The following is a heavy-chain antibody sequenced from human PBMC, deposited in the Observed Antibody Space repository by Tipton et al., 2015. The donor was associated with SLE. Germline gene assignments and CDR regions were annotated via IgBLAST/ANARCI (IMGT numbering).Heavy chain of an antibody. CDR2: IYNSGST. V-gene: IGHV4-4*07. J-gene: IGHJ2*01. D-gene: IGHD6-13*01. Sequence: TLSLTCTVSGASISTHYWSWIRQPAGGGLEWIGRIYNSGSTNYNPSLMSRVTMSVDTSKNQFSLRLRSATAADTAFYYCARGYSSSWYREFFDIWGRGTLVTVSS. CDR1: GASISTHY. CDR3: ARGYSSSWYREFFDI.